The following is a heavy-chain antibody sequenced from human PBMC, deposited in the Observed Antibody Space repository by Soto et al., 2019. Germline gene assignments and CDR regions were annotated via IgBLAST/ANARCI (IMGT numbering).Heavy chain of an antibody. CDR2: IYHSGST. CDR1: GGSINNYY. CDR3: ARGVDRQWADY. V-gene: IGHV4-59*01. D-gene: IGHD6-19*01. Sequence: PSEILSLTCTVSGGSINNYYWSWIRQPPGKGLEWIGYIYHSGSTDYNPSLKSRVTISVDTSKNQFSLKLSSVTAADTAVYYCARGVDRQWADYWGQGALVTVSS. J-gene: IGHJ4*02.